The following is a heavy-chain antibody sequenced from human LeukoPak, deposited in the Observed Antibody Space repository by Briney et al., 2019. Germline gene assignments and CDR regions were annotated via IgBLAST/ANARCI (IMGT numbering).Heavy chain of an antibody. J-gene: IGHJ4*02. V-gene: IGHV3-15*01. CDR1: GITISNAW. CDR2: IKSETAGATT. CDR3: TTPPD. Sequence: PGGSLRLSCEASGITISNAWMSWVRQAPGKGLEWVGRIKSETAGATTDFAAPVKGRFTISRDDSKNTLYLQMNRLIIEDTAVYYCTTPPDWGQGTLVTVSS.